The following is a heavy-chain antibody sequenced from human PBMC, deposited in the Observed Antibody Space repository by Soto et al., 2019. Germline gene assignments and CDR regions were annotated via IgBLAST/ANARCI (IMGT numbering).Heavy chain of an antibody. CDR3: VTRPLRWFGSEGVGDY. D-gene: IGHD3-10*01. J-gene: IGHJ4*02. CDR2: FDPEDGET. V-gene: IGHV1-24*01. CDR1: GYTLTELS. Sequence: ASVKVSCKVSGYTLTELSMHWVRQAPGKGLEWMGGFDPEDGETIYAQKFQGRVTMTEDTSTDTAYMELSSLRSEDTAVYYCVTRPLRWFGSEGVGDYWGQGTLVTVSS.